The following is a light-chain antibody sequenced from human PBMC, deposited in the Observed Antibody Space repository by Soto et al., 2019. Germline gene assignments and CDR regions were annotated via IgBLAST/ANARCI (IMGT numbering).Light chain of an antibody. CDR3: SSYTRSSTVV. V-gene: IGLV2-14*01. Sequence: QSVLAQPASVSGSPGQSITISCTGTSSDVGGYNYVSWYQQRPGKAPKLMIYEVSNRPSGVSNRFSGSKSGNTASLTISGLQAEDEADYYCSSYTRSSTVVFGGGTKVTV. CDR1: SSDVGGYNY. J-gene: IGLJ2*01. CDR2: EVS.